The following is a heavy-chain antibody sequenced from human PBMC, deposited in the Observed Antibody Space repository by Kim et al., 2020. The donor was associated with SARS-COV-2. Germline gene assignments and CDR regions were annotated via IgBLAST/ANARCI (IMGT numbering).Heavy chain of an antibody. CDR3: VRISAY. CDR2: IYHAGNT. CDR1: GYSISSGYY. V-gene: IGHV4-38-2*02. J-gene: IGHJ4*02. Sequence: SETLSLTCTVSGYSISSGYYWGWIRQPPGKGLEWIGNIYHAGNTYYSPSLKSRVTISVDTSKNQFSLKLSSVTAADTAVYYCVRISAYWGQGTLITVSS.